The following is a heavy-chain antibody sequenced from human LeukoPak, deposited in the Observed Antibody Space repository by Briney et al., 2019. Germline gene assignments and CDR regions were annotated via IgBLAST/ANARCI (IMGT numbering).Heavy chain of an antibody. Sequence: GGSLRLSCAASGFTFSSYVMTWVRQAPGKGLEWVSSISDNGVTRYYADSVKGRFTISRDNSDNTVYLQMNSLRAEDTAIYYCAKAPAPYYYYYGMDVWGQGAAVTVSS. CDR3: AKAPAPYYYYYGMDV. CDR2: ISDNGVTR. V-gene: IGHV3-23*01. CDR1: GFTFSSYV. J-gene: IGHJ6*02.